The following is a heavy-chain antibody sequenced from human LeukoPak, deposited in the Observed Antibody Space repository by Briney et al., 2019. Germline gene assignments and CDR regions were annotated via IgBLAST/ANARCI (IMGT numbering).Heavy chain of an antibody. D-gene: IGHD3-9*01. Sequence: GESLRLSCAASGFTFSSYSMNWLRQAPGKGLEWVSYVDSTTSTIYYADSVRGRFTIPRDDDENSLFLQMNSLTDEDTAVYYCARATRILPRQLISFFDSWGQGTLVTVSS. J-gene: IGHJ4*02. CDR2: VDSTTSTI. CDR1: GFTFSSYS. CDR3: ARATRILPRQLISFFDS. V-gene: IGHV3-48*02.